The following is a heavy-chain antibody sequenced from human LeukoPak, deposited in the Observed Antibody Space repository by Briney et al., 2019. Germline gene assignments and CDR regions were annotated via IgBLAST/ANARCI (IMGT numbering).Heavy chain of an antibody. CDR2: IIPIFGTA. V-gene: IGHV1-69*13. CDR1: GYTFTGYY. Sequence: EASVKVSCKASGYTFTGYYMHWVRQAPGQGLEWMGGIIPIFGTANYAQKFQGRVTITADESTSTAYMELSSLRSEDTAVYYCARGTRDYYFDYWGQGTLVTVSS. CDR3: ARGTRDYYFDY. J-gene: IGHJ4*02. D-gene: IGHD1-1*01.